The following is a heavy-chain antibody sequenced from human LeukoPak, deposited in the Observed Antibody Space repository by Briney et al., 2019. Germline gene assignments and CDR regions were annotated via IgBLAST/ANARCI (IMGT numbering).Heavy chain of an antibody. V-gene: IGHV3-64*04. CDR1: GFSFSGNA. Sequence: GGSLRLSCSASGFSFSGNAMHWVRQAPGKGLEYVSAISSNGAGTYYVDSVKGRFTISRDNAKNSLYLQMNSLRDEDTALYYCTRAFATYDYWGQGTLVSVSS. CDR3: TRAFATYDY. CDR2: ISSNGAGT. J-gene: IGHJ4*02.